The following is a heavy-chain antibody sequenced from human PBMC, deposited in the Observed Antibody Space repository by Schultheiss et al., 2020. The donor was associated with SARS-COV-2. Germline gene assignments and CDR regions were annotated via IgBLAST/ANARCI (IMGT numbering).Heavy chain of an antibody. V-gene: IGHV3-21*04. CDR3: ARAYDGMDV. D-gene: IGHD2-2*01. J-gene: IGHJ6*02. Sequence: GGSLRLSCAASGFTFSSYSMNWVRQAPGKGLEWVSSISSSGSTIYYADSVKGRFTISRDNAKNSLYLQMNSLRAEDTAVYYCARAYDGMDVWGQGTTVTVSS. CDR2: ISSSGSTI. CDR1: GFTFSSYS.